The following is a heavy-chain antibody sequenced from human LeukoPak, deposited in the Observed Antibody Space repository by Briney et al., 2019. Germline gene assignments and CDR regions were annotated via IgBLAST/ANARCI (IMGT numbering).Heavy chain of an antibody. CDR2: INHSGST. CDR1: GGSFSGYY. J-gene: IGHJ3*02. D-gene: IGHD2-21*02. V-gene: IGHV4-34*01. Sequence: PSETLSLTCAVYGGSFSGYYWSWIRQPPGKGLEWIGEINHSGSTNYNPSLKSRVTISVDTSKNQFSLKLSSVTAADTAVYYCARGNIVVVTAIRGPNAFDIWGQGTMVTVSS. CDR3: ARGNIVVVTAIRGPNAFDI.